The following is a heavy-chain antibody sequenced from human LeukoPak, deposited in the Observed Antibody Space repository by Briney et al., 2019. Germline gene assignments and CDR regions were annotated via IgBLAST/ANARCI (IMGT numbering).Heavy chain of an antibody. D-gene: IGHD4-17*01. CDR2: INPHSGKT. CDR1: GYTFTSYG. J-gene: IGHJ5*02. Sequence: GASVKVSCKASGYTFTSYGISWVRQAPGQGLEWMGWINPHSGKTGYAQKFQGRVTMTTDTSASTAYMELSSLRSEDTAVYYCARLSSHYGDYKVDPWGQGTLVTVSS. V-gene: IGHV1-8*02. CDR3: ARLSSHYGDYKVDP.